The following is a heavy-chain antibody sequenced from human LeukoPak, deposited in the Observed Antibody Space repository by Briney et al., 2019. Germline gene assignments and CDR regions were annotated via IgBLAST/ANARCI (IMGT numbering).Heavy chain of an antibody. CDR1: GFSFSSYG. CDR3: ARAGRDRGYFDWPIFDY. Sequence: PGGSLRLSCAASGFSFSSYGMHWVRQAPGKGLEWVAVISYDGSDKYYSDSVKGRFTISRDNSKNTLYLQMNSLRAEDTAVYYCARAGRDRGYFDWPIFDYWGQGTLVTVSS. J-gene: IGHJ4*02. CDR2: ISYDGSDK. V-gene: IGHV3-30*03. D-gene: IGHD3-9*01.